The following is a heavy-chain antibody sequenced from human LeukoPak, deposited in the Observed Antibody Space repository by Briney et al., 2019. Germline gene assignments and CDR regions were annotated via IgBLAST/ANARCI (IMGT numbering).Heavy chain of an antibody. CDR3: ARDSHCGDDNCYEYFPH. CDR2: INPSSGDT. D-gene: IGHD2-15*01. Sequence: ASVKVSCKASGYTFTNYYMHWVRQAPGQGLEWMGWINPSSGDTKSLQKFQGRVTMTRDTSINTAYMELSGLRSDDTAVYYCARDSHCGDDNCYEYFPHWGQGTLVTVSS. J-gene: IGHJ1*01. V-gene: IGHV1-2*02. CDR1: GYTFTNYY.